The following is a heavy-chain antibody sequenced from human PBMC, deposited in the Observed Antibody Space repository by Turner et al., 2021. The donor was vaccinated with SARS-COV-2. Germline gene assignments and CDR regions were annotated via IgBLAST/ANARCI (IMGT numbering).Heavy chain of an antibody. Sequence: QVQPVQSGAEVKKPGASVKVSCKVSGYTLTDLSMHWVRQAPGKGLEWMGGFDPEYGETIYAQKFQGRVTMTEDTSADTAYMELSSPRSEDTAVYYCATCRDGYNWGAFHIWGQGTMVTVSS. J-gene: IGHJ3*02. D-gene: IGHD5-12*01. CDR1: GYTLTDLS. CDR2: FDPEYGET. CDR3: ATCRDGYNWGAFHI. V-gene: IGHV1-24*01.